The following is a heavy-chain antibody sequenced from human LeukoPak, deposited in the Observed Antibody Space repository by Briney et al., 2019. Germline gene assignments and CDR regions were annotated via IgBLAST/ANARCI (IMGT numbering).Heavy chain of an antibody. CDR1: GFTVSSNY. CDR2: IYGGGNT. V-gene: IGHV3-53*01. Sequence: GGSLRLSCAASGFTVSSNYMNWVRQAPGKGLEWVSVIYGGGNTYYSDSVKGRFAISADNSKNTVFLQMNSLRAEDTAVYYCARASFYYDARALDPWGQGALVTVSS. CDR3: ARASFYYDARALDP. J-gene: IGHJ5*02. D-gene: IGHD3-22*01.